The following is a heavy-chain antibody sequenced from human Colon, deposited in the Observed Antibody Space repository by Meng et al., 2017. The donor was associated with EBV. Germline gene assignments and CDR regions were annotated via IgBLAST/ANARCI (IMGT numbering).Heavy chain of an antibody. CDR3: ARYRLQNDYGDQLYYFDY. CDR2: IYYSGNT. CDR1: GGCMSSGDYF. Sequence: QVQVQESGPGLVKPSQTLSLTCTVSGGCMSSGDYFWNWIRQPPGKGLEWIGYIYYSGNTYYNPSLKSRVTISIDTSKNQFSLKVTSVTAADTAVYYCARYRLQNDYGDQLYYFDYLGPGSMVTVSS. D-gene: IGHD4-17*01. V-gene: IGHV4-30-4*01. J-gene: IGHJ4*02.